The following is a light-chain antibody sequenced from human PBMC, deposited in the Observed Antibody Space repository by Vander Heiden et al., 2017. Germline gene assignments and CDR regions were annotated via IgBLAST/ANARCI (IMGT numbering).Light chain of an antibody. Sequence: SYELTQPPSVSVSPGQPASITCSGDKLGDKYAFWYQQKPGQSPVLVIYQDSKRPSGIPERFSGSNSGNTATLTISGTQAMDEADYYCQAWDSSTVVFGGGTKLTVL. J-gene: IGLJ3*02. V-gene: IGLV3-1*01. CDR2: QDS. CDR3: QAWDSSTVV. CDR1: KLGDKY.